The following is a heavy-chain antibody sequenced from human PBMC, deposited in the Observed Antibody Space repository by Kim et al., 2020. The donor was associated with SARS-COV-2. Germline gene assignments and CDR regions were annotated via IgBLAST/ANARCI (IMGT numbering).Heavy chain of an antibody. CDR2: INHSGST. CDR3: ARGRGVGAFLDYYYYVMDV. CDR1: GGSFSGYY. Sequence: SETLSLTCAVYGGSFSGYYWSWIRQPPGKGLEWIGEINHSGSTNYNPSLKSRVTISVDTSKNQFSLKLNSVTAADTAVYYCARGRGVGAFLDYYYYVMDVWGQGTTVTVSS. V-gene: IGHV4-34*01. J-gene: IGHJ6*02. D-gene: IGHD3-3*02.